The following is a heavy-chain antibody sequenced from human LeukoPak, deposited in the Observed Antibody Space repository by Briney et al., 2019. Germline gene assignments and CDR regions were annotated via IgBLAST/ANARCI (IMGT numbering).Heavy chain of an antibody. V-gene: IGHV4-34*01. CDR2: INHSGST. CDR1: GASISSYY. Sequence: SETLSLTCTVSGASISSYYWSWIRQPPGKGLEWIGEINHSGSTNYNPSLKSRVTISVDTSKNQFSLKLSSVTAADTAVYYCARGMTFYGMDVWGQGTTVTVSS. CDR3: ARGMTFYGMDV. D-gene: IGHD2-21*02. J-gene: IGHJ6*02.